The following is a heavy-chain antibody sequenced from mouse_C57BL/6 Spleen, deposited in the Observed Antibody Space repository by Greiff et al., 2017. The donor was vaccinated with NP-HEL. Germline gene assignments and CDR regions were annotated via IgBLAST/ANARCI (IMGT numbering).Heavy chain of an antibody. D-gene: IGHD2-3*01. J-gene: IGHJ3*01. CDR1: GYTFTSYW. CDR2: IDPSDSYT. Sequence: QVQLQQPGAELVKPGASVKLSCKASGYTFTSYWMQWVKQRPGQGLEWIGEIDPSDSYTNYNQKFKGKATLTVDTSSSTAYIQLSSLTSEDSAVYYCARRPYDGYYVAYWGQGTLVTVSA. CDR3: ARRPYDGYYVAY. V-gene: IGHV1-50*01.